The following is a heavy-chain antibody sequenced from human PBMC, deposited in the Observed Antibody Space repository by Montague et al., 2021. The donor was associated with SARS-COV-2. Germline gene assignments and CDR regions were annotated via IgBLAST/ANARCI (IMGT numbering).Heavy chain of an antibody. CDR2: ISYDGSNP. Sequence: SLRLSCAASGFDFSSFPMHWVRQAPGKGLEWVAVISYDGSNPYYVDSVKGRFTISRDNSKNTVFLQMNSLRADDTAVYYCVGALEIVVVAATMGFEHWGQGTLVTVSA. CDR1: GFDFSSFP. D-gene: IGHD2-2*03. CDR3: VGALEIVVVAATMGFEH. V-gene: IGHV3-30-3*01. J-gene: IGHJ4*02.